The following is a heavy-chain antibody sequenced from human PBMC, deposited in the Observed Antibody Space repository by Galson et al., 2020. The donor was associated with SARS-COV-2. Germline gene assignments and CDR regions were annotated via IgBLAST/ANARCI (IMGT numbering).Heavy chain of an antibody. D-gene: IGHD3-3*01. CDR3: ARQNYDFWSGLGQGGNWFDP. CDR1: GYSFTSYW. CDR2: IYPGDSDT. J-gene: IGHJ5*02. V-gene: IGHV5-51*01. Sequence: GESLKISCKGSGYSFTSYWIGWVRQMPGKGLEWMGIIYPGDSDTRYSPSFQGQVTISADKSISTAYQQWSSLKASDTAMYYCARQNYDFWSGLGQGGNWFDPWGQGTLVTVSS.